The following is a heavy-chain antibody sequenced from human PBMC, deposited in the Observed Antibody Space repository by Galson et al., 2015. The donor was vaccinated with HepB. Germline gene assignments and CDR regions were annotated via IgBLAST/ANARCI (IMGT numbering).Heavy chain of an antibody. CDR2: ISYDGSNK. CDR3: ARPYSGSYYGGYFDY. J-gene: IGHJ4*02. D-gene: IGHD1-26*01. Sequence: SLRLSCAASGFTFSSYAMHWVRQAPGKGLEWVAVISYDGSNKYYADSVKGRFTISRDNSKNTLYLQMNSLRAEDTAVYYCARPYSGSYYGGYFDYWGRGTLVTVSS. CDR1: GFTFSSYA. V-gene: IGHV3-30-3*01.